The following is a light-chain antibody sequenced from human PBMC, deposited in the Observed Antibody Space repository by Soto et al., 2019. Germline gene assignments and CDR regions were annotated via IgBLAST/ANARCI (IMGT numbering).Light chain of an antibody. J-gene: IGLJ2*01. CDR3: QTWGTGIRV. V-gene: IGLV4-69*01. Sequence: QLVLTQSPSASVSLGASVKLTCTLSSGHSSYAIAWHQQQPEKGPRYLMKLNSDGSHSKGDGIPDRFSGSSSGAERYLTISSLQSEDEADYYCQTWGTGIRVFGGRTKLTVL. CDR2: LNSDGSH. CDR1: SGHSSYA.